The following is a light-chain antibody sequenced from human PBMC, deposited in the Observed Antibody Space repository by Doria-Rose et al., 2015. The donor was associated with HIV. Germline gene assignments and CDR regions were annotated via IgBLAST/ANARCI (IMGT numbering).Light chain of an antibody. CDR1: QSFSSTY. V-gene: IGKV3-20*01. CDR3: HQYGTSWT. CDR2: DGS. J-gene: IGKJ1*01. Sequence: TQSPGTLSLSPGERATLSCRSSQSFSSTYSAWYQQKPGQAPSLLIYDGSTRAAVSPYRSSASGSGTDFTLTINRLEPEDFALYYCHQYGTSWTFGQGTKVEI.